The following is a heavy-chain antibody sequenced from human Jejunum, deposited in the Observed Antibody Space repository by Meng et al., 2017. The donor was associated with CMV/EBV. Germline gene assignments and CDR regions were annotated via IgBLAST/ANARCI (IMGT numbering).Heavy chain of an antibody. CDR3: LTNPHQMGDN. V-gene: IGHV3-15*01. CDR1: GLNFNMAG. CDR2: IKSELDGATT. J-gene: IGHJ4*02. D-gene: IGHD1-1*01. Sequence: SCAPGGLNFNMAGLSWVRTAPGRGMEWVGRIKSELDGATTDYAAPVTDRFIISRDDSKNTVYLQMNRLEVEDTAVYYCLTNPHQMGDNWGQGTLVTVSS.